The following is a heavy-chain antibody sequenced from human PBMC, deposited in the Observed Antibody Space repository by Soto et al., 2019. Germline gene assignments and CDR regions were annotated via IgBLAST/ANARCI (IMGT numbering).Heavy chain of an antibody. V-gene: IGHV4-59*08. CDR3: ARHAIFFFQAEDGIRGTVPVSAFLLNSSDL. J-gene: IGHJ2*01. CDR1: DGKSVGLC. Sequence: SETLPDRQSVADGKSVGLCGRWIRQPPGKGLEWIGYIYYSGSTNYNPSLKSRVTISVDTSKNQFSLKLSSVTAADTAVYYCARHAIFFFQAEDGIRGTVPVSAFLLNSSDL. CDR2: IYYSGST. D-gene: IGHD3-3*01.